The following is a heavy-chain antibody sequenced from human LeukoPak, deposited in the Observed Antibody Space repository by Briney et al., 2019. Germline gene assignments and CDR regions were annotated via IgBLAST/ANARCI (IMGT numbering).Heavy chain of an antibody. CDR3: ARDFNPYGFSPDWFDP. CDR1: GFPFSSYE. CDR2: IDISGSTI. Sequence: PGGSLRLSCAASGFPFSSYEMNWVRQAPGKGLEWVSYIDISGSTIYYADSVKGRFTISRDNAKTSLYLQMNSLRAEDTAVYFCARDFNPYGFSPDWFDPWGQGTLVTVSS. V-gene: IGHV3-48*03. J-gene: IGHJ5*02. D-gene: IGHD3-10*01.